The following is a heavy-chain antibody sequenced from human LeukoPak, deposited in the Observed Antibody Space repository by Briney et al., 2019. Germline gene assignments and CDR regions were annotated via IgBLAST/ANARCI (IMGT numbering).Heavy chain of an antibody. CDR3: VTACAFDI. CDR1: GFTFSSYW. CDR2: INSDGSST. J-gene: IGHJ3*02. Sequence: PGGSLRLSCAASGFTFSSYWMHWVRHAPGKGLVWVSRINSDGSSTSYADSVKGRFTISRDNAKNTLYLQMNSLRAADTAVYYCVTACAFDIWGQGTMVTVPS. V-gene: IGHV3-74*01.